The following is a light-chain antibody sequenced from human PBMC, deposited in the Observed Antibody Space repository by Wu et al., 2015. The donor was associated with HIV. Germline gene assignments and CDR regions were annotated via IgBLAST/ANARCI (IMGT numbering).Light chain of an antibody. J-gene: IGKJ1*01. CDR1: QSVSSSY. CDR3: QQYDGWRT. Sequence: EIVLTQSPGTLSLSPGERATLSCRASQSVSSSYLAWFQQKPGQAPRLLIYGASTRATGIAARFSGSGSGTEFTLTISSLQSEDFALYYCQQYDGWRTFGQGTRVEIK. CDR2: GAS. V-gene: IGKV3-20*01.